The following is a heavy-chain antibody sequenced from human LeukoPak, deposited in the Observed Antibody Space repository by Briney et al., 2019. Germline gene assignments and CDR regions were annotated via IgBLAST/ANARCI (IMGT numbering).Heavy chain of an antibody. V-gene: IGHV3-30*02. Sequence: GGSLRLSCAASGFTFSSYGMHWVRQAPGKGLEWVAFIRYDGSNKYYADSVKGRFTISRDNSKNTLYLQMNSLRAEDTAVYYCARDGVTSSSSPFFFDYWGQGALVTVSS. CDR1: GFTFSSYG. J-gene: IGHJ4*02. D-gene: IGHD6-6*01. CDR2: IRYDGSNK. CDR3: ARDGVTSSSSPFFFDY.